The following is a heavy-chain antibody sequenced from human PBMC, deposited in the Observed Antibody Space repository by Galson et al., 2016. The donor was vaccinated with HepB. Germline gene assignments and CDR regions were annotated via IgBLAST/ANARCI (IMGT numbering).Heavy chain of an antibody. CDR1: GASNIMNKYF. CDR3: ARPISGTSLSDFDY. CDR2: MFSTGSS. Sequence: ETLSLTCSVSGASNIMNKYFWGWIRQPPGKGLEWIGSMFSTGSSYFNLSLKSRVSMSIDTSTNRLPLKLRSVTAADTAFYYCARPISGTSLSDFDYWGQGILVTVSS. D-gene: IGHD1-20*01. V-gene: IGHV4-39*02. J-gene: IGHJ4*02.